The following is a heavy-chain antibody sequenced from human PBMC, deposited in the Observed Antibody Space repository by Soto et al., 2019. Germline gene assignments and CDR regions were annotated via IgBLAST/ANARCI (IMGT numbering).Heavy chain of an antibody. V-gene: IGHV3-23*04. CDR2: TPATDDDT. CDR3: AKVEDNTGWAVVDS. J-gene: IGHJ4*02. Sequence: EVQLVESGGGLVKPGGSLRLSCVASGFTFRTYTMNWVRQAPGKGLEWVSTTPATDDDTSYALSVTGRFIVSRDNSKNTLSLLMRSLRAEDTALYYCAKVEDNTGWAVVDSWGQGTLVTVS. CDR1: GFTFRTYT. D-gene: IGHD6-19*01.